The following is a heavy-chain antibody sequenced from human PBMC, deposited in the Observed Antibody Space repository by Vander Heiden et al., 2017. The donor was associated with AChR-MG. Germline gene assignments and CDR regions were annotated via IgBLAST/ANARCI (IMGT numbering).Heavy chain of an antibody. CDR3: ASPGSCTNGVCYIPFDY. Sequence: GGGLVKPGGSLRLSCAASGFTFSSYSMNWVRQAPGKGLEWVSSISSSSSYIYYADSVKGRFTISRDNAKNSLYLQMNSLRAEDTAVYYCASPGSCTNGVCYIPFDYWGQGTLVTVSS. CDR1: GFTFSSYS. D-gene: IGHD2-8*01. V-gene: IGHV3-21*01. J-gene: IGHJ4*02. CDR2: ISSSSSYI.